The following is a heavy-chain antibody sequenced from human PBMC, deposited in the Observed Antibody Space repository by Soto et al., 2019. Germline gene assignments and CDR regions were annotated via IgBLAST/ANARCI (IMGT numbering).Heavy chain of an antibody. CDR2: ISAYNGNT. Sequence: QVQLVQSGAEVKKPGASVKVSCKASGYTFTSYGISWVRQAPGQGLEWMGWISAYNGNTNYAQKLKGRVTMTTDTSTSTDYMELKSLRADDTAVYYCASDLAAGTCDYWGQGPLVTVSS. D-gene: IGHD6-13*01. V-gene: IGHV1-18*01. CDR3: ASDLAAGTCDY. CDR1: GYTFTSYG. J-gene: IGHJ4*02.